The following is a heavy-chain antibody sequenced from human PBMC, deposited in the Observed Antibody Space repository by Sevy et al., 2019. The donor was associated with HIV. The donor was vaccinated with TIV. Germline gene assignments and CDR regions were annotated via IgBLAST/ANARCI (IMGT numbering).Heavy chain of an antibody. CDR3: TKGYVVVAAYYFDY. D-gene: IGHD6-19*01. CDR2: ISGSGDFT. CDR1: GFTFSNYA. Sequence: GGSLRLSCAASGFTFSNYAMNWVRQAPGKGLEWVSTISGSGDFTYYADSVKGRFTIPRDNSARTLSLQMNSLRAEDTAIYYCTKGYVVVAAYYFDYWGQGTLVTVSS. J-gene: IGHJ4*02. V-gene: IGHV3-23*01.